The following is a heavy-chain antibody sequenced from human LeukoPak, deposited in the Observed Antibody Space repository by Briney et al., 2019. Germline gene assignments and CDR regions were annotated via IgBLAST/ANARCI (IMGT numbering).Heavy chain of an antibody. V-gene: IGHV1-69*13. J-gene: IGHJ5*02. CDR2: IIPIFGTA. CDR3: ARVKDYDSSGYYSRWFDP. CDR1: GGTFSSYA. D-gene: IGHD3-22*01. Sequence: SVKVSCKASGGTFSSYAISWVRQAPGQGLEWMGGIIPIFGTANYAQKFQGRVTITADESTSTAHMELSSLRSEDTAVYYCARVKDYDSSGYYSRWFDPWGQGTLVTVSS.